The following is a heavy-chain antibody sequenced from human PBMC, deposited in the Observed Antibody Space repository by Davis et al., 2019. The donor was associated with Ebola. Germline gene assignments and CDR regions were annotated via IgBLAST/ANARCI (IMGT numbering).Heavy chain of an antibody. D-gene: IGHD1-1*01. J-gene: IGHJ4*02. CDR3: ARAQFPTTSDH. CDR2: INPHNGNT. CDR1: GYTFTNYG. V-gene: IGHV1-18*04. Sequence: AASVKVSCKASGYTFTNYGITWVRQAPGQGLKWMGWINPHNGNTNYAQNVQGRVIMTSDTATTTAYMEVGSLRSDDTAVYYCARAQFPTTSDHWGQGTLVTVSS.